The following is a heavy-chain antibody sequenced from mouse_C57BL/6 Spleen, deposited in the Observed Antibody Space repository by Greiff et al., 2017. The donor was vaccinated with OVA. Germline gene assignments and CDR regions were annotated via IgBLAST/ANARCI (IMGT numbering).Heavy chain of an antibody. D-gene: IGHD3-2*02. CDR1: GYTFTSYW. J-gene: IGHJ2*01. CDR2: IYPGSGST. V-gene: IGHV1-55*01. Sequence: QVQLKQPGAELVKPGASVKMSCKASGYTFTSYWITWVKQRPGQGLEWIGDIYPGSGSTNYNEKFKSKATLTVDTSSSTAYMQLSSLTSEDSAVYYCARPQTAQATLDYWGQGTTLTVSS. CDR3: ARPQTAQATLDY.